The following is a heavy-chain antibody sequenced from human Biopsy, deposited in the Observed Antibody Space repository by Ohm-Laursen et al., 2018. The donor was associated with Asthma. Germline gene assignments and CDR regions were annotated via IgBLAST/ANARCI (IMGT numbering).Heavy chain of an antibody. V-gene: IGHV3-30*18. CDR1: GVSFSTYG. CDR2: IGFDGLKK. D-gene: IGHD1-20*01. Sequence: SLRLSCAASGVSFSTYGMSWVRQAPGKGLEWVAVIGFDGLKKDYADSVKGRFTISRDNSKNTLYLEVTSLRAEDTAVYYCAKGKYKWNDGYYGLDVWGQGTTVTVSS. J-gene: IGHJ6*02. CDR3: AKGKYKWNDGYYGLDV.